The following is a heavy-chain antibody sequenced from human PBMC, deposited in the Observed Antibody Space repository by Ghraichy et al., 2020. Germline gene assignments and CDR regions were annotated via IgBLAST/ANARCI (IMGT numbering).Heavy chain of an antibody. D-gene: IGHD1-1*01. J-gene: IGHJ2*01. CDR2: IYHGGST. V-gene: IGHV4-31*03. CDR3: ARGHNWKYVDGYFDL. CDR1: GGSISSGGHY. Sequence: SETLSLTCTVSGGSISSGGHYWGWIRQYPGKGLEWIGYIYHGGSTYYNPSLGSRNTISIDTSKNQFSLTLSSVTAADTAVYYCARGHNWKYVDGYFDLWGRGTLVTVSS.